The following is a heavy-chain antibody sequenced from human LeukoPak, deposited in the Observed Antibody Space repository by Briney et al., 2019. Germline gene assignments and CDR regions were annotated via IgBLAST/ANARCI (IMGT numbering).Heavy chain of an antibody. V-gene: IGHV3-23*01. Sequence: PGGSLRLSCATSGFPFSDFSMTWVRQAPGKGLEWISTTNSGGTTTYYAESVKGRFIISRDNFKNALYLQMSSLRVEDTAIYYCAKQSYARSLGEGGPGTLVTVSS. CDR3: AKQSYARSLGE. CDR2: TNSGGTTT. J-gene: IGHJ4*02. D-gene: IGHD3-10*02. CDR1: GFPFSDFS.